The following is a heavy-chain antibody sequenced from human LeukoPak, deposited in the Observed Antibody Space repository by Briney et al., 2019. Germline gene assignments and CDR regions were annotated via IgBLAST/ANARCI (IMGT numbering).Heavy chain of an antibody. J-gene: IGHJ4*02. CDR2: ISGSGFTI. D-gene: IGHD3-22*01. V-gene: IGHV3-11*01. CDR1: GFTFGDYF. Sequence: GGSLRLSCAASGFTFGDYFMAWLRQAPGKGLQWLSYISGSGFTIYYGESVKGRFTISRDNAKNSLILQMNSLRAEDTAVYYCARGATYYFDSSGSSFEYWGQGTVVSVSS. CDR3: ARGATYYFDSSGSSFEY.